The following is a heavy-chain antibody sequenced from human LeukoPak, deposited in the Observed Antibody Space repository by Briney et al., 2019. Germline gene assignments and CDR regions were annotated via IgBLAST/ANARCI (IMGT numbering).Heavy chain of an antibody. V-gene: IGHV1-69*04. Sequence: SVKVSCKASGGTFSSYAISWVRQAPGQGLEWMGRIIPILGIANYAQKFQGRVTITADKSTSTAYMELSSLRSEDTAVYYCARELEGGNGAFDIWGQGTMVTVSS. CDR3: ARELEGGNGAFDI. D-gene: IGHD2-15*01. CDR2: IIPILGIA. CDR1: GGTFSSYA. J-gene: IGHJ3*02.